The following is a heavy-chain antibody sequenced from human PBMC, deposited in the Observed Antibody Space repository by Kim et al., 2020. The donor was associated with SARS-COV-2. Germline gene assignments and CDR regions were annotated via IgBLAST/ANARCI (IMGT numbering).Heavy chain of an antibody. CDR2: IYYSGST. Sequence: SETLSLTCTVSGGSISSYYWSWIRQPPGKGLEWIGYIYYSGSTNYNPSLKSRVTISVDTSKNQFSLKLSSVTAADTAVYYCARRVGGSWYGDAFDIWGQGTMVTVSS. J-gene: IGHJ3*02. CDR1: GGSISSYY. D-gene: IGHD2-15*01. V-gene: IGHV4-59*08. CDR3: ARRVGGSWYGDAFDI.